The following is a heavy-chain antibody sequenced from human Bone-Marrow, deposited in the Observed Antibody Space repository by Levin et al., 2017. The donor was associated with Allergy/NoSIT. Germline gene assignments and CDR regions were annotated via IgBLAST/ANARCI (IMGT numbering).Heavy chain of an antibody. CDR3: ARYATEAAVTGTSAFDF. J-gene: IGHJ3*01. Sequence: GESLKISCKGSGYSFISYWIGWVRQMPGKGLEWMGIIYPGDSDTRYSPSFQGQVTISADKSITTAYLQWSSLEASDTAMYYCARYATEAAVTGTSAFDFWGQGTMVTVAS. D-gene: IGHD6-19*01. V-gene: IGHV5-51*01. CDR1: GYSFISYW. CDR2: IYPGDSDT.